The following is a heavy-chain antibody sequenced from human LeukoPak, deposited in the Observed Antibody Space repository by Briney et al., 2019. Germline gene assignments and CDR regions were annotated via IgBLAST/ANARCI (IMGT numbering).Heavy chain of an antibody. Sequence: GGSLRLSCAASGFTFSSYEMHWVRQAPGKGLEWVSYISSSGSTIYYADSVKGRFTISRDNAKNSLYLQMNSLRAEDTAVYYCARGTNARPVRYYFDYWGQGTLVTVSS. CDR1: GFTFSSYE. CDR3: ARGTNARPVRYYFDY. J-gene: IGHJ4*02. V-gene: IGHV3-48*03. CDR2: ISSSGSTI. D-gene: IGHD4-23*01.